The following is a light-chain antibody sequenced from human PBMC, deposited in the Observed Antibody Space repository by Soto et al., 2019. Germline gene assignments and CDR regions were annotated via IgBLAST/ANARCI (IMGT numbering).Light chain of an antibody. CDR3: SSYSISTAYL. CDR2: EVN. V-gene: IGLV2-14*01. J-gene: IGLJ1*01. CDR1: SSDVGGYDY. Sequence: SGLAQPASVSGSPGQSITISCTGTSSDVGGYDYVSWYQLHPGKAPKLMVFEVNNRPSGVSYRFSGSKSGNTASLTISGLQAEDEADYFCSSYSISTAYLFGTGTKV.